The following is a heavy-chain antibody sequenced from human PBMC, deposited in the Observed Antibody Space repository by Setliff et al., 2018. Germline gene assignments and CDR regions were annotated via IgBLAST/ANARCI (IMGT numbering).Heavy chain of an antibody. CDR2: ISLYDGHT. CDR3: ARGNPAERYEY. V-gene: IGHV1-18*01. J-gene: IGHJ1*01. D-gene: IGHD5-12*01. CDR1: GYNFKTYA. Sequence: ASVKVSCKASGYNFKTYAISWVRQAPGQGLEWMGFISLYDGHTNYAQNFQGRLIVTTDTSTSTAYMELSSLRFDDTAVYYCARGNPAERYEYWGQGTLVTSP.